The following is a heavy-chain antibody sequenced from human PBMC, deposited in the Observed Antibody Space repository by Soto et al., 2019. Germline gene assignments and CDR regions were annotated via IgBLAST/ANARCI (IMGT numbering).Heavy chain of an antibody. CDR1: GYSFTSYW. D-gene: IGHD2-15*01. CDR2: IDPSDSYT. CDR3: ARPYCSAGSCSLYGMDV. J-gene: IGHJ6*02. V-gene: IGHV5-10-1*01. Sequence: GESLKISCKGSGYSFTSYWITWVRQVPGKGLGWMGTIDPSDSYTNYSPSFQGHVTISTDTSIGAAYLQWSSLKASDTATYYCARPYCSAGSCSLYGMDVWGQGTTVTVSS.